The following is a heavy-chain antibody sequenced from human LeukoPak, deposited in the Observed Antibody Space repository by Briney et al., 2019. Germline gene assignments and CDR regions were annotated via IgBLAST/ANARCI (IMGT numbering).Heavy chain of an antibody. CDR2: ISGSGDST. CDR1: GFTFSSYA. V-gene: IGHV3-23*01. Sequence: GGSLRLSCAASGFTFSSYAMSWVRQAPGKGLEWVSAISGSGDSTYYADSVKGRFTISRDNSKNTLYLQMNSLRAEDTAVYYCAKPMTLSRYAYFDYWGQGTLVTVSS. D-gene: IGHD2-8*01. CDR3: AKPMTLSRYAYFDY. J-gene: IGHJ4*02.